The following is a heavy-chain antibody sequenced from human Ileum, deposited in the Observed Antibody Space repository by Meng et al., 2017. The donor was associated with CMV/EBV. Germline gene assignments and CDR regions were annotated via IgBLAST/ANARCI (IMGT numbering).Heavy chain of an antibody. Sequence: GSLRLSCTVSGGSVSSGSYYWSWIRQPPGKGLEWIGYVYYSGSSKYNPSLKSRLTMSIDTSKKQFSLKLSSVTAADTAVYYCAREQRGGGWFDPWGQGMRVTGAS. D-gene: IGHD4-23*01. CDR3: AREQRGGGWFDP. J-gene: IGHJ5*02. CDR1: GGSVSSGSYY. V-gene: IGHV4-61*01. CDR2: VYYSGSS.